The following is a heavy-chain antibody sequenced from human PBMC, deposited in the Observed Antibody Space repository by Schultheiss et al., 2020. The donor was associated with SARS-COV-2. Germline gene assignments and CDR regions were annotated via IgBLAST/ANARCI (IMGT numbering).Heavy chain of an antibody. D-gene: IGHD4-23*01. CDR1: GGSISSGGYY. J-gene: IGHJ3*02. Sequence: SQTLSLTCTVSGGSISSGGYYWSWIRQPPGKGLEWIGYIYYSGSTYYNPSLKSRVTISVDTSKNQFSLKLSSVTAADTAVYYCARATVVEPDAFDIWGQGTMVTVSS. CDR3: ARATVVEPDAFDI. V-gene: IGHV4-30-4*01. CDR2: IYYSGST.